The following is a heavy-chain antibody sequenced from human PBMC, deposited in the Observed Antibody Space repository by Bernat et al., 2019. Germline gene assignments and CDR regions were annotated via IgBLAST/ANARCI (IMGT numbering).Heavy chain of an antibody. V-gene: IGHV3-23*01. D-gene: IGHD3-16*01. CDR2: ISGSGGST. Sequence: EVQLLESGGGLVQPGGSLRLSCAASGFTFSSYAMSWVRQAPGKGLEWVSAISGSGGSTYYAGSGKCRFTISRDNSKNTLYLQMNSLRAEDTAVYYCAKDQATYYDYIWGSSTDAFDIWGQGTMVTVSS. J-gene: IGHJ3*02. CDR3: AKDQATYYDYIWGSSTDAFDI. CDR1: GFTFSSYA.